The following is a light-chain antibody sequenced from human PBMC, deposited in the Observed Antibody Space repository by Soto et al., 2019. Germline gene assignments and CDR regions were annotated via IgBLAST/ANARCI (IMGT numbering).Light chain of an antibody. CDR1: SSNIGAGYD. CDR2: GNS. V-gene: IGLV1-40*01. Sequence: QSVLTKPPSVSGAPGQRVTISCTGSSSNIGAGYDVHWYQQLPGTAPKLLIYGNSNRPSGVPDRFSGSKSGTSASLAITGLQAEDEADYYCSSYTSRSTPCVFGTGTKVTVL. J-gene: IGLJ1*01. CDR3: SSYTSRSTPCV.